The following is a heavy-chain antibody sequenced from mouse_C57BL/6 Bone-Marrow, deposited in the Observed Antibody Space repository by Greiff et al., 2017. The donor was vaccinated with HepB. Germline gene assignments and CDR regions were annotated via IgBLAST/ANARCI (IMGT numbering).Heavy chain of an antibody. V-gene: IGHV14-4*01. CDR1: GFNIKDDY. CDR2: IDPENGDT. CDR3: TTTPFITTLYFDY. J-gene: IGHJ2*01. D-gene: IGHD1-1*01. Sequence: VQLQQSGAELVGPGASVKLSCTASGFNIKDDYMHWVKQRPEQGLEWIGWIDPENGDTEYASKFQGKATITADTSSNTAYLQLSSLTSEDTAVYYCTTTPFITTLYFDYWGQGTTLTVSS.